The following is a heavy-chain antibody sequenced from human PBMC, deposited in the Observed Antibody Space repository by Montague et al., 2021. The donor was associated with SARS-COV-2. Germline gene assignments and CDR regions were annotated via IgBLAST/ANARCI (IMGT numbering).Heavy chain of an antibody. V-gene: IGHV4-59*08. CDR2: IYYSGST. CDR3: ARQYYDSSGEDAFDI. CDR1: GGSISSYY. Sequence: SETLSLTCTVSGGSISSYYWSWIRQPPGKGLEWIGYIYYSGSTNYNPSLKSRVTISVDTSKNQFSLKLSSVTAADTAAYYCARQYYDSSGEDAFDIWGQGTMVTVSS. D-gene: IGHD3-22*01. J-gene: IGHJ3*02.